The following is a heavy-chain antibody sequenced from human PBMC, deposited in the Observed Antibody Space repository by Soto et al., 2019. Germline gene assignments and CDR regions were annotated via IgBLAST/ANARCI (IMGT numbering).Heavy chain of an antibody. CDR1: GFAFNKYV. Sequence: QLLESGGGLVQPGGSQRLSCAASGFAFNKYVMTWVRQPPGKGLEWVSGITGGGETTYYAESVKGRFTISRDNSKNPLFLQMKSLRADDTAVYFCAKDQSRGTTLSYPDFWGQGTLVSVPP. CDR2: ITGGGETT. D-gene: IGHD3-16*01. J-gene: IGHJ4*02. V-gene: IGHV3-23*01. CDR3: AKDQSRGTTLSYPDF.